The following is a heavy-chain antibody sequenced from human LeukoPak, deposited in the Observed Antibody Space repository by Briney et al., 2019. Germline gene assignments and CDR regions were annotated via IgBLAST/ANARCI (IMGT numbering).Heavy chain of an antibody. CDR2: ISPYNGNT. D-gene: IGHD3-16*01. Sequence: GASVTVSCKTSGYTFTNYRLHWVRQAPGQGLEWMGWISPYNGNTNYEQKLQGRVTMTTDTSTSTAYMELRSLRSDDTAVYYCVRVDNTGLLGYWGQGTLVTVSS. CDR3: VRVDNTGLLGY. V-gene: IGHV1-18*01. CDR1: GYTFTNYR. J-gene: IGHJ4*02.